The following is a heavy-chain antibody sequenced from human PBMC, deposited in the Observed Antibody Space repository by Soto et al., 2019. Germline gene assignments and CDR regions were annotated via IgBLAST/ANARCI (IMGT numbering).Heavy chain of an antibody. Sequence: PGESLKISCKGSGYSFTSYWIGWVRQMPGKGLEWMGIIYPGDSDTRYSPSFQGQVTISADKSISTAYLQWSSLKASDTAMYYCARQRIRPSIAVAGTIRTNVDAFDIWGQGTMVTVSS. J-gene: IGHJ3*02. CDR2: IYPGDSDT. V-gene: IGHV5-51*01. CDR3: ARQRIRPSIAVAGTIRTNVDAFDI. CDR1: GYSFTSYW. D-gene: IGHD6-19*01.